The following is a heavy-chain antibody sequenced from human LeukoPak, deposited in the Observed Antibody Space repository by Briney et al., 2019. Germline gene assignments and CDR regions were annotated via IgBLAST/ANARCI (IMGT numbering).Heavy chain of an antibody. CDR3: ARTGSNNWFDP. Sequence: PGGSLRLSCAASGFTFSSYSMNWVRQAPGKGLEWVSSISSRSSYIYYADSLKGRFTISRDNAKNSLYLQMNSLRAEDTAVYYCARTGSNNWFDPWGQGTLVTVSS. CDR1: GFTFSSYS. J-gene: IGHJ5*02. D-gene: IGHD3-10*01. V-gene: IGHV3-21*01. CDR2: ISSRSSYI.